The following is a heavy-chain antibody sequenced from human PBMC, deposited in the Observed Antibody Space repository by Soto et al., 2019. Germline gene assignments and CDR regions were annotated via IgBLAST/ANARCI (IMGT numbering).Heavy chain of an antibody. V-gene: IGHV1-3*01. CDR1: GYSFIRYN. CDR3: ARGFGSSWFDY. Sequence: ASVKVSCKASGYSFIRYNIHWVRQAPGQRLEWMAWITPGNGNRKYSQKFQGRVTITRDTSASTAYMELSSLTSEDTAVYFCARGFGSSWFDYWGQGSPVTVSS. CDR2: ITPGNGNR. D-gene: IGHD6-13*01. J-gene: IGHJ4*02.